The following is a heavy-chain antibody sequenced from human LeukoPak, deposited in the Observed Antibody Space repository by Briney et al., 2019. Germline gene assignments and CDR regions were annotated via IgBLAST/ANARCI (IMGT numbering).Heavy chain of an antibody. CDR2: IYHSGST. Sequence: PSETLSLTCAVSGYSISSGYYWGWIREPPGKGLEWIGSIYHSGSTYYNPSLKSRVTISVDTSNNQFSLKLSSVTAADTAVYYCARQHCSSTSCLCSYYYYYMDVWGKGTTVTVSS. V-gene: IGHV4-38-2*01. J-gene: IGHJ6*03. CDR3: ARQHCSSTSCLCSYYYYYMDV. CDR1: GYSISSGYY. D-gene: IGHD2-2*01.